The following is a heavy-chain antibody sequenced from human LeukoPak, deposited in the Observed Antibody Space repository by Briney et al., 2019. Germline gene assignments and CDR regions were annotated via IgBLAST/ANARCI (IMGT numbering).Heavy chain of an antibody. V-gene: IGHV1-2*02. J-gene: IGHJ6*02. CDR2: INPNSGST. D-gene: IGHD3-16*01. CDR1: VYTFTGYY. Sequence: ASVKVSCKPSVYTFTGYYMHWVRQAPGQGLEWMGWINPNSGSTNDAQKLQGRVTMTRDTSISTAYMELSRLRSNDTAVYYCARGWGRAYYYYGMDVWGQGTTVTVSS. CDR3: ARGWGRAYYYYGMDV.